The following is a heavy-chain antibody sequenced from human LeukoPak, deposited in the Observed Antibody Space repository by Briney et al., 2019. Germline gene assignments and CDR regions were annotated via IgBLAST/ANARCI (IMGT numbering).Heavy chain of an antibody. V-gene: IGHV4-59*08. Sequence: SETLSLTCTVSGGSIGTYDWGWIRQSPGEGLEWIGYIDKTGSIYYNPSLYSRVTMSEDTSRKHFSLKLDSVTAADTAIYYCASGPWELDYWGQGTLVTVSS. CDR3: ASGPWELDY. CDR1: GGSIGTYD. D-gene: IGHD1-26*01. J-gene: IGHJ4*02. CDR2: IDKTGSI.